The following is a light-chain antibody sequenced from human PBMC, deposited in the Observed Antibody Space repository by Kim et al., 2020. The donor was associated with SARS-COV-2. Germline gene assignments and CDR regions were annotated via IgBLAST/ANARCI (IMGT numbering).Light chain of an antibody. CDR1: CLKTSY. CDR2: GKN. CDR3: NSRDSSGYHVV. J-gene: IGLJ2*01. Sequence: SSELTQDPAVSVALGQTVRITCQGDCLKTSYASWYQQKPGQAPVLVLYGKNDRPSGIPDRFSGSTSLITASLTITGVQAEDEADYYCNSRDSSGYHVVFGGGTQLTVL. V-gene: IGLV3-19*01.